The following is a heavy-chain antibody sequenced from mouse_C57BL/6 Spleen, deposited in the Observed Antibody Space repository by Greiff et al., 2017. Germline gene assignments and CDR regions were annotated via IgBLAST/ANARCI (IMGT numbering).Heavy chain of an antibody. CDR1: GYAFSSSW. V-gene: IGHV1-82*01. J-gene: IGHJ2*01. CDR2: IYPGDGDT. Sequence: VQLKQSGPELVKPGASVKISCKASGYAFSSSWMNWVKQRPGKGLEWIGRIYPGDGDTNYNGKFKGKATLTADKSSSTAYMQLSSLTSEDSAVYFCARPYGSSPYCFDYWGQGTTLTVSS. D-gene: IGHD1-1*01. CDR3: ARPYGSSPYCFDY.